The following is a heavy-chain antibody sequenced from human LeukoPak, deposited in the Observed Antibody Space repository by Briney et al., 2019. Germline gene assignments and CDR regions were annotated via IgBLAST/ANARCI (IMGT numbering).Heavy chain of an antibody. D-gene: IGHD3-10*01. V-gene: IGHV4-31*03. J-gene: IGHJ6*02. CDR2: IYYSGST. Sequence: SETLSLTCTVSGGSISSGGYYWSWIRQHPGKGLEWIGYIYYSGSTYYNPSLKSGVTISVDTSKNQFSLKLSSVTAADTAVYYCARGSGRLAQEDYYYGMDVWGQGTTVTVSS. CDR1: GGSISSGGYY. CDR3: ARGSGRLAQEDYYYGMDV.